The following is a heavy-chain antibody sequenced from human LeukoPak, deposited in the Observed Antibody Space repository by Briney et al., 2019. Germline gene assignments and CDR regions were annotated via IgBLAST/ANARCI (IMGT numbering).Heavy chain of an antibody. Sequence: SETLSLTCTVSDYSISSGYYWGWIRQPPGKGLEWIGSMYYSGSTYYNPSLKSRVRVSVDTSKNQFSLKVTSVTAADTAVYYCARGRYLRGWFDPWGQGTLVTVSS. J-gene: IGHJ5*02. CDR3: ARGRYLRGWFDP. CDR1: DYSISSGYY. CDR2: MYYSGST. D-gene: IGHD4-17*01. V-gene: IGHV4-38-2*02.